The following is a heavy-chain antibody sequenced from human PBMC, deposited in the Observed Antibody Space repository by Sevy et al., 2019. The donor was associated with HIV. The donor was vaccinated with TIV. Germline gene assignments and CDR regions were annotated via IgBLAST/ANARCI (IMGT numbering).Heavy chain of an antibody. CDR1: GFTFSSYW. V-gene: IGHV3-7*01. CDR2: IKQDGSEK. D-gene: IGHD3-9*01. Sequence: GGSLRLSCAASGFTFSSYWMSWVRQAPGKGLEWMANIKQDGSEKYYVDSVKGRFTISRDNAKNSLYLQMNSLRAEDTAVYYCARGGTNYDILTGYYRFDPWGQGTLVTVSS. J-gene: IGHJ5*02. CDR3: ARGGTNYDILTGYYRFDP.